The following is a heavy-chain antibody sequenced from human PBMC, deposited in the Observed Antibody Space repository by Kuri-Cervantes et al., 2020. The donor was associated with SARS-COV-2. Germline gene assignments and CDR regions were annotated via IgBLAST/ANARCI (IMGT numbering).Heavy chain of an antibody. J-gene: IGHJ5*02. V-gene: IGHV4-39*01. CDR2: IYYSGST. CDR1: GVSVGSSRYY. D-gene: IGHD3-22*01. Sequence: SETLSLTCTVSGVSVGSSRYYWGRIRQPPGKGLEWLGTIYYSGSTYYNPSLKSRVTISVDTSWNQFSLKLSSVTASDTAVYYCATSYYYDSSGYYGWFDPWGQGVLVTVSS. CDR3: ATSYYYDSSGYYGWFDP.